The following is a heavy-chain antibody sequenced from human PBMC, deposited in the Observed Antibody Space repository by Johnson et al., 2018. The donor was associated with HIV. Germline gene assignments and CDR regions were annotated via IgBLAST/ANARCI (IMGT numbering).Heavy chain of an antibody. J-gene: IGHJ3*02. D-gene: IGHD5-12*01. V-gene: IGHV3-11*04. CDR1: GFIFSDHY. CDR3: ARDQKVQPSGYLDAFDI. Sequence: QVQLVESGGGLVKPGGSLRLSCAASGFIFSDHYMSWVRQAPGKGLEWVSYISNSGSSIYYADSVKCRFTISRDNAKNSLYLQMNSLRAEDTAVYYCARDQKVQPSGYLDAFDIWGQGTMVTVSS. CDR2: ISNSGSSI.